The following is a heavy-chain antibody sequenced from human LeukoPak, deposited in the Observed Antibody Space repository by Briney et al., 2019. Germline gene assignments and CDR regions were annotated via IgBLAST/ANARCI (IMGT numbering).Heavy chain of an antibody. V-gene: IGHV3-9*03. CDR2: ISWNSNSI. J-gene: IGHJ1*01. CDR1: VFTFDNYA. CDR3: VKVSYSSAGAEYFHL. Sequence: GGSLRLSCAASVFTFDNYAMHWVRQVPGKGLEWVSGISWNSNSIDYADSVKGRFTISRDNAKNSLYLEMNSLRAEDMAFYYCVKVSYSSAGAEYFHLWGQGTLVTVSS. D-gene: IGHD2-21*01.